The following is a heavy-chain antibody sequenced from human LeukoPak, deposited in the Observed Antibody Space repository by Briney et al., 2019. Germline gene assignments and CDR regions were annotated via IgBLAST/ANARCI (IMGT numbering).Heavy chain of an antibody. CDR2: ISYDGRNK. CDR3: ESTETPSYYDSNGFYPYYFDY. D-gene: IGHD3-22*01. CDR1: GFSFSNYG. V-gene: IGHV3-30*03. J-gene: IGHJ4*02. Sequence: PGRSLRLSCAASGFSFSNYGMHWFCQAPGKGLEWVAVISYDGRNKYYPDSVKGRFTISRDNSKNTLYLQMNSLRAEDTAVYYCESTETPSYYDSNGFYPYYFDYWGQGTLVTVSS.